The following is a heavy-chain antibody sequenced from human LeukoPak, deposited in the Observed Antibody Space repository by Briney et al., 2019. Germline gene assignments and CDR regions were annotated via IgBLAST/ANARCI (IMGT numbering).Heavy chain of an antibody. CDR2: INHSGST. CDR3: ARGYSSAFADLVI. J-gene: IGHJ3*01. V-gene: IGHV4-34*01. Sequence: PSETLSLTCAVYGGSFSGYYWSWIRQPPGKGLEWIGEINHSGSTNYNPSLKSRVTISVDTSKSQFSLKLSSVTAADTAVYYCARGYSSAFADLVIGGQGTMVTVSS. CDR1: GGSFSGYY. D-gene: IGHD6-19*01.